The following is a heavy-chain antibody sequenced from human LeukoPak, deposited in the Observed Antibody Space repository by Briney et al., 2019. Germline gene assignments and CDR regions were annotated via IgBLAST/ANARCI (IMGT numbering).Heavy chain of an antibody. Sequence: SETLSLTCAVSGGSISSSNWWSWVRQPPGKGLEWIGEIYHSGSTNYNPSLKSRVTISVDKSKYQFSLKLSSVTAADTAVYYCARSGNDYGDSYAFDIWGQGTMVTVSS. D-gene: IGHD4-17*01. CDR2: IYHSGST. J-gene: IGHJ3*02. CDR1: GGSISSSNW. CDR3: ARSGNDYGDSYAFDI. V-gene: IGHV4-4*02.